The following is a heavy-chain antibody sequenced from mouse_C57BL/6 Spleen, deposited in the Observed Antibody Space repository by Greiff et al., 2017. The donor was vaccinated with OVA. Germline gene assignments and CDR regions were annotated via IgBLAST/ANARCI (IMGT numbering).Heavy chain of an antibody. CDR2: IYPGDGDT. CDR3: ARGAAQALFDY. CDR1: GYAFSSYW. Sequence: VKLMESGAELVKPGASVKISCKASGYAFSSYWMNWVKQRPGTGLEWIGQIYPGDGDTNYNGKFKGKATLTADKSSSTAYMQLSSLTSEDSAVYFCARGAAQALFDYWGQGTTLTVSS. J-gene: IGHJ2*01. V-gene: IGHV1-80*01. D-gene: IGHD3-2*02.